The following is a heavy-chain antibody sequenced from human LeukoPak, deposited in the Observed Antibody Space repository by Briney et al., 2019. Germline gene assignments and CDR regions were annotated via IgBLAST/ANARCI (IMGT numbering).Heavy chain of an antibody. CDR1: GFTFSDYY. Sequence: GGSLRLSCAASGFTFSDYYMSWIRQAPGKGLEWVANIKQDGSEKYYVDSVKGRFTISRDNAKNSLYLQMNSLRAEDTAVYYCARDLTTGTTPFDYWGQGTLVTVSS. CDR2: IKQDGSEK. J-gene: IGHJ4*02. V-gene: IGHV3-7*01. CDR3: ARDLTTGTTPFDY. D-gene: IGHD1-1*01.